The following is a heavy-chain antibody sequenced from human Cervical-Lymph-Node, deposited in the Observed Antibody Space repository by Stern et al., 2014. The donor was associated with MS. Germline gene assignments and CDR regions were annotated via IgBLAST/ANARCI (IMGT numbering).Heavy chain of an antibody. CDR3: ARDSTAWSPSFDY. CDR1: GGSISGYY. D-gene: IGHD1-1*01. CDR2: VYYSGKT. V-gene: IGHV4-59*01. Sequence: VQLVESGPGLVKPSETLSLTCAVSGGSISGYYWNWIRQSPGKGLEWIESVYYSGKTNYNPSLNGRVTISLDTSKSQFSLRLSSVTAGDTAVYYCARDSTAWSPSFDYWGQGTLVTVSS. J-gene: IGHJ4*02.